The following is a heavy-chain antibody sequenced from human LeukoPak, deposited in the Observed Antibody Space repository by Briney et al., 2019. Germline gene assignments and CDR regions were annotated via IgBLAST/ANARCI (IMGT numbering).Heavy chain of an antibody. CDR1: GFTFSSYS. V-gene: IGHV3-21*04. J-gene: IGHJ2*01. D-gene: IGHD3-10*01. Sequence: PGGSLRLSCAASGFTFSSYSMNWVRQAPGKGLEWVSSISSSSSYIYYADSVKGRFTISRDNAKNSLYLQMSSLRTEDTALYYCAKGFGSGSLYWYFDLWGRGTLVTVSS. CDR2: ISSSSSYI. CDR3: AKGFGSGSLYWYFDL.